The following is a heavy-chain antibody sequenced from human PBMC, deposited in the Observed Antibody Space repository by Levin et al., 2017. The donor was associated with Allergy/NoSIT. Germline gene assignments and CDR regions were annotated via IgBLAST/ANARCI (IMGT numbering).Heavy chain of an antibody. CDR3: ARANTADSSSWYRYYYYGMDG. V-gene: IGHV3-33*01. CDR1: GFTFSSYG. Sequence: GESLKISCAASGFTFSSYGMHWVRQAPGKGLEWVAVIWYDGSNKYYADSVKGRFTISRDNSKNTLYLQMNSLRAEDTAVYYCARANTADSSSWYRYYYYGMDGWGQGTTVTVSS. J-gene: IGHJ6*02. CDR2: IWYDGSNK. D-gene: IGHD6-13*01.